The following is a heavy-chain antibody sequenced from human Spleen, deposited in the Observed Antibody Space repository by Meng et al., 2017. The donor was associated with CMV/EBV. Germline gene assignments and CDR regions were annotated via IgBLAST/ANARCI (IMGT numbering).Heavy chain of an antibody. CDR3: ARDRYCSSPNCYTLWYFDY. CDR2: ISAYNDNT. V-gene: IGHV1-18*04. J-gene: IGHJ4*02. D-gene: IGHD2-2*02. CDR1: GYMITNYY. Sequence: ASVKVSCKASGYMITNYYMHWVRQAPGQGLEWMGWISAYNDNTNYAQKLQGRVTMTTDTSTSTAYMELRSLRSDDTAVYYCARDRYCSSPNCYTLWYFDYWGQGTLVTVSS.